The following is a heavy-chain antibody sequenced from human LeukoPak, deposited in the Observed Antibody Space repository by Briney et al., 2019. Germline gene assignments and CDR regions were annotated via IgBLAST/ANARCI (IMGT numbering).Heavy chain of an antibody. J-gene: IGHJ6*02. CDR3: ARDRRKILYYYYGMDV. CDR1: GYTLTSYG. Sequence: ASVKVSCKASGYTLTSYGISWVRQAPGQGLEWMGWISAYNGNTNYAQKLQGRVTMTTDTSTSTAYMELRSLRSDDTAVYYCARDRRKILYYYYGMDVWGQGTTVTVSS. CDR2: ISAYNGNT. V-gene: IGHV1-18*01.